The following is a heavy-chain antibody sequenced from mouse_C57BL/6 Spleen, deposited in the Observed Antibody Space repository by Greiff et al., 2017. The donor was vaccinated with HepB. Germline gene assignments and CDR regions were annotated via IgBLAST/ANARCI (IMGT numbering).Heavy chain of an antibody. CDR3: ARSVITTVVYFDY. CDR2: IYPGDGDT. Sequence: QVQLQQSGAELVKPGASVKISCKASGYAFSSYWMNWVKQRPGKGLEWIGQIYPGDGDTNYNGKFKGKATLTADKSSSTAYRQLSSLTSEDSAVYFCARSVITTVVYFDYWGQGTTLTVSS. J-gene: IGHJ2*01. CDR1: GYAFSSYW. V-gene: IGHV1-80*01. D-gene: IGHD1-1*01.